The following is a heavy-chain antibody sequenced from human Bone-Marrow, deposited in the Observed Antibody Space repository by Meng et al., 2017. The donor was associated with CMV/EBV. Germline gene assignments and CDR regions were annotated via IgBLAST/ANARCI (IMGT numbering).Heavy chain of an antibody. CDR2: IYYSGST. Sequence: SETLSLTCTVSGGSISSFYWSWIRQPPGKGLEWIGYIYYSGSTNYNPSLKSRVTISVDTSKNQFSLKLSSVTAADTAVYYCASSNYYDSSSYSLFDAFDIWDQGTMVTVSS. CDR1: GGSISSFY. J-gene: IGHJ3*02. D-gene: IGHD3-22*01. CDR3: ASSNYYDSSSYSLFDAFDI. V-gene: IGHV4-59*01.